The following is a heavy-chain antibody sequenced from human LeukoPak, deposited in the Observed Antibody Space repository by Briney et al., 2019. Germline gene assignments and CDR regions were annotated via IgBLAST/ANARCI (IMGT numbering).Heavy chain of an antibody. D-gene: IGHD6-13*01. CDR3: ATDARADSSSWHH. CDR2: FDPEDGET. V-gene: IGHV1-24*01. J-gene: IGHJ4*02. Sequence: ASAKVSCKVSGYTLTELSMHWVRQALGKGLEWMGGFDPEDGETIYAQKLQGRVTMTEDTSTDTAYMELSSLRSEDTAVYYCATDARADSSSWHHWGQGTLVTVSS. CDR1: GYTLTELS.